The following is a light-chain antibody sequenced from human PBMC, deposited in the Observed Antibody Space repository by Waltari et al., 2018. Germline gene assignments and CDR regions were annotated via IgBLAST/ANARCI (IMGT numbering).Light chain of an antibody. CDR3: QVWDSSSDHPWV. CDR2: YDS. Sequence: SYVLTQPPSMSVPPGETASISCGGYNIETKSVHWYQQRPGQAPVLVMYYDSDRPSGIPERFSGSNTGDTATLIISRIEAGDEADYYCQVWDSSSDHPWVFGGGTKLTVL. CDR1: NIETKS. J-gene: IGLJ3*02. V-gene: IGLV3-21*04.